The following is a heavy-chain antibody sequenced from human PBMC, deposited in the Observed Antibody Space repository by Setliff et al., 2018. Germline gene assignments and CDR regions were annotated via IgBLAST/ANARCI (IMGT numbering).Heavy chain of an antibody. CDR2: VYSGSPNT. Sequence: LRLSCLASGFTFSNNAMSWIRQAPGKGLEWVSVVYSGSPNTYYAASVKGRFTISRDNSKNTLYLQMNSLRVEDTAIYYCAKDKDVRVDYFDYWGPGTLVTVSS. J-gene: IGHJ4*02. V-gene: IGHV3-23*03. CDR3: AKDKDVRVDYFDY. D-gene: IGHD3-10*01. CDR1: GFTFSNNA.